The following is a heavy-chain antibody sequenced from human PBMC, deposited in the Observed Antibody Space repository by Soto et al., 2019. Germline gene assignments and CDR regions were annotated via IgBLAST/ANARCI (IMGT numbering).Heavy chain of an antibody. CDR1: W. Sequence: WWSWVRQPPGKGLEWIGEIYHSGSTNYNPSLKSRVTISVDKSKNQFSLKLSSVTAADTAVYYCARVGSHLNSPKPAYFDYWGQGTLVTVSS. CDR2: IYHSGST. CDR3: ARVGSHLNSPKPAYFDY. D-gene: IGHD2-2*01. J-gene: IGHJ4*02. V-gene: IGHV4-4*02.